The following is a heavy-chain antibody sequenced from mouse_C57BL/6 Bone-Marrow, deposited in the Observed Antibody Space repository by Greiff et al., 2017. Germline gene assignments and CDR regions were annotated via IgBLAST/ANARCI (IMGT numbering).Heavy chain of an antibody. CDR2: ISSGGSYT. J-gene: IGHJ4*01. CDR3: ARHLDYGSSSLYAMDY. Sequence: DVKLVESGGDLVKPGGSLKLSCAASGFTFSSYGMSWVRQTPDKRLEWVATISSGGSYTYYPDSVKGRFTISRDNAKNTLYLQMSSLKSEDTAMYYCARHLDYGSSSLYAMDYWGQGTSVTVSS. CDR1: GFTFSSYG. V-gene: IGHV5-6*02. D-gene: IGHD1-1*01.